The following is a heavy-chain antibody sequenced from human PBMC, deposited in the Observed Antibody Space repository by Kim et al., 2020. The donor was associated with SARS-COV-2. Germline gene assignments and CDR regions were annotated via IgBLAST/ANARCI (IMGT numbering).Heavy chain of an antibody. CDR1: GFTFSSFG. CDR3: ARDGSSGWDYGMDV. J-gene: IGHJ6*02. Sequence: GGSLRLSCAASGFTFSSFGMHWVRQAPGKGLEWVAVISYDGSNKYYADSVKGRFTISRDNSKNTLYLQMNSLRAEDTAVYYCARDGSSGWDYGMDVWGQGTTVTVSS. CDR2: ISYDGSNK. V-gene: IGHV3-33*05. D-gene: IGHD6-19*01.